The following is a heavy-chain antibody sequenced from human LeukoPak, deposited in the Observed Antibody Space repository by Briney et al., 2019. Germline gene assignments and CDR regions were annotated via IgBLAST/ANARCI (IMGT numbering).Heavy chain of an antibody. CDR2: IYYSGST. CDR3: ARVRVGRPNTAYMDV. V-gene: IGHV4-31*03. J-gene: IGHJ6*03. CDR1: GGFISSGGYY. D-gene: IGHD5-24*01. Sequence: SETLSLTCTVSGGFISSGGYYWSWIRQHPGKGLEWIGYIYYSGSTYYNPSLKSRVTISVDTSKNQFSLKLSSVTAADTAVYYCARVRVGRPNTAYMDVWGKGTTVTVSS.